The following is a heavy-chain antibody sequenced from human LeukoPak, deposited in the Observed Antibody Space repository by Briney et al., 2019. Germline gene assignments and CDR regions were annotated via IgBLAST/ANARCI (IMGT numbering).Heavy chain of an antibody. CDR3: AKCPSGGSRFSYFQR. V-gene: IGHV3-9*01. Sequence: PGGSLRLSCAASGFTFDDYAMHWVRQAPGKGLEWVSGISWNSGSIGYVDSVKGRFTISRDNAKNSLYLQMNSLRTEDTALYYCAKCPSGGSRFSYFQRWGQGTLVTVSS. CDR1: GFTFDDYA. CDR2: ISWNSGSI. D-gene: IGHD2-15*01. J-gene: IGHJ1*01.